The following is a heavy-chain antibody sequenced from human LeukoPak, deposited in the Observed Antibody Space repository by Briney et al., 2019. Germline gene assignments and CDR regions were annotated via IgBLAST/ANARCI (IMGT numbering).Heavy chain of an antibody. CDR3: ARDMGRFAY. CDR1: GYIFTNYA. J-gene: IGHJ4*02. CDR2: INTNAGNP. D-gene: IGHD3-10*01. V-gene: IGHV7-4-1*02. Sequence: ASVKVSCTASGYIFTNYAMNWVRQAPGQGLEWMGWINTNAGNPTYAQGFTGRFVFSLDTSVSTAYLQISRLKAEDTAVYYCARDMGRFAYWGQGTLVTVSS.